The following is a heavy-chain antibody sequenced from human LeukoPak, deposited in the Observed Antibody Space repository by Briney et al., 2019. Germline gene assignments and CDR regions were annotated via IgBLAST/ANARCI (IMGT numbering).Heavy chain of an antibody. CDR2: ISSRGSTI. V-gene: IGHV3-11*01. D-gene: IGHD6-13*01. CDR3: AKDQFSKIAAAARGDWFDP. J-gene: IGHJ5*02. CDR1: GFTFSDYY. Sequence: GGSLRLSCAASGFTFSDYYMSWIRQAPGKGLEWVSYISSRGSTIYYADSVKGRFTISRDNAKNSLYLQMNSLRAEDTAVYYCAKDQFSKIAAAARGDWFDPWGQGTLVTVSS.